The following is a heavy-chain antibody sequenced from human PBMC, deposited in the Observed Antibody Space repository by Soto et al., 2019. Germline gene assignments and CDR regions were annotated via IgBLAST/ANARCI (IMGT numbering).Heavy chain of an antibody. J-gene: IGHJ4*01. CDR1: GASVQSNR. D-gene: IGHD2-21*01. CDR2: IIHSGSR. CDR3: VRHMGVARRRGFDY. V-gene: IGHV4-4*02. Sequence: QVQLQESGPGLVKPSESLSLTCDVSGASVQSNRWSWVRQPPGRDLEWIAEIIHSGSRNYNPTLRIRATILLDEAYNGFSLRLHAVTAADSAVYYCVRHMGVARRRGFDYWGHGTLVTVSS.